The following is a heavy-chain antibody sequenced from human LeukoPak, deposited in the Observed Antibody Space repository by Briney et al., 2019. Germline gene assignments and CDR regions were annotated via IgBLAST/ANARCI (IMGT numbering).Heavy chain of an antibody. D-gene: IGHD2-8*02. J-gene: IGHJ4*02. Sequence: GRSLRLSCAASGFTFSSYGMHWVRQAPGKGLEWVAVIWYDGSNKYYADSVKGRFTISRDNAKNLLFLQMNSLRVEDTALYYCARGGTGAFDYWGQGILVTVSS. CDR2: IWYDGSNK. CDR1: GFTFSSYG. CDR3: ARGGTGAFDY. V-gene: IGHV3-33*01.